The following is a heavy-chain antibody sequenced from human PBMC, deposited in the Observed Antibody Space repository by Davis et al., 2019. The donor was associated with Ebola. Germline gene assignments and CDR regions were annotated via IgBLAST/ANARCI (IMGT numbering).Heavy chain of an antibody. CDR3: ARGGVAYSDLDY. CDR1: GGTFSSYT. CDR2: IIPILDIA. V-gene: IGHV1-69*02. Sequence: SVKVSCKASGGTFSSYTISWVRQAPGQGLEWMGRIIPILDIANYAQKFQGRVTITADKSTSTAYMELSSLRSEDTAVYYCARGGVAYSDLDYWGQGTLVAVSS. J-gene: IGHJ4*02. D-gene: IGHD2-21*01.